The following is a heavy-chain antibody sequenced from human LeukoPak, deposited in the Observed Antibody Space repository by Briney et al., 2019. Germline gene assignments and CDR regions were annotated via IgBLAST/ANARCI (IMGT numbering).Heavy chain of an antibody. Sequence: PSETLSLTCTVSGGSISSYYWSWIRQPAGKGPEWIGRIYTSGSTNYNPSLKSRVTMSVDTSKNQFSLKLSSVTAADTAVYYCARDGYYYDSSGYRAMDYWGQGTLVTVSS. CDR2: IYTSGST. D-gene: IGHD3-22*01. V-gene: IGHV4-4*07. J-gene: IGHJ4*02. CDR3: ARDGYYYDSSGYRAMDY. CDR1: GGSISSYY.